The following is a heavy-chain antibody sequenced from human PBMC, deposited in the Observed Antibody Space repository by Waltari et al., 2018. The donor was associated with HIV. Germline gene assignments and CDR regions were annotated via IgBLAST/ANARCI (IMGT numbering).Heavy chain of an antibody. CDR2: IYWDDDK. J-gene: IGHJ5*02. D-gene: IGHD3-22*01. CDR3: AHLVGYVYDGSGYHTWFDP. CDR1: GFSPSTSGVG. V-gene: IGHV2-5*02. Sequence: QITLKESGPTLVKPTQTLTLTCTFSGFSPSTSGVGVGWIRQPPGKALEWLALIYWDDDKRYRPSLKTRVTITKDTSKNQVVLTMTNMDPLHTATYYCAHLVGYVYDGSGYHTWFDPWGQGTLVTVSS.